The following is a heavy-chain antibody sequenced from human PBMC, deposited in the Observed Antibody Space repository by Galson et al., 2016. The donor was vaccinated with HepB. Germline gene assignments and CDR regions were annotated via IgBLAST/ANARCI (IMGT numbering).Heavy chain of an antibody. Sequence: SLRLSCAASGFTFSNAWMNWVRQAPGKGLEWVGHIKSKTNGGTTDYAAPVEGRFTISRDDSKNTLYLQMNSLKTEDAAVYYCTTTYYDFWRGYYSHYWGQGTLVTVSS. D-gene: IGHD3-3*01. CDR2: IKSKTNGGTT. V-gene: IGHV3-15*07. CDR1: GFTFSNAW. CDR3: TTTYYDFWRGYYSHY. J-gene: IGHJ4*02.